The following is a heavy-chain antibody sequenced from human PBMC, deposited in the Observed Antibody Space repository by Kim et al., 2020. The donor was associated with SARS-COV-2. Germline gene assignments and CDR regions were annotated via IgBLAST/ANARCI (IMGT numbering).Heavy chain of an antibody. Sequence: SETLSLTCAVYGGSFSGYYWSWIRQPPGKGLEWIGEINHSGSTNSNPSLKSRVTISVDTSKNQFSLKLSSVTAADTAVYYCARAVGVGDTTHDGRVGDAFDIWGQGTMVTVSS. CDR3: ARAVGVGDTTHDGRVGDAFDI. V-gene: IGHV4-34*01. D-gene: IGHD1-26*01. CDR1: GGSFSGYY. CDR2: INHSGST. J-gene: IGHJ3*02.